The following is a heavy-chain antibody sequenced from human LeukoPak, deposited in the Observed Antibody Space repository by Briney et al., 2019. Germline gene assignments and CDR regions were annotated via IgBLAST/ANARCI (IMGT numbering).Heavy chain of an antibody. Sequence: SETLSLTCTVSGVSISSGGYYWSWIRQHPGKGLEWIGYIYYSGSTYYNPSLKSRVTISVDTSKNQFSLKLSSVTAADTAVYYCARDNYYDSSGLDYWGQGTLVTVSS. CDR1: GVSISSGGYY. J-gene: IGHJ4*02. V-gene: IGHV4-31*03. CDR2: IYYSGST. D-gene: IGHD3-22*01. CDR3: ARDNYYDSSGLDY.